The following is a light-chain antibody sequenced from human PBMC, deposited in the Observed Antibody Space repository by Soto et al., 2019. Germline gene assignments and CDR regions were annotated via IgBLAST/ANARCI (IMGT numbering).Light chain of an antibody. CDR1: QDISSW. CDR2: AAS. Sequence: DIQMTQSPSSVSASVGDRVTITCRASQDISSWLAWYQQKPGRAPNLLIYAASSLQSGVPSRFRGSGSVTDFTLSISNLQPEDFATYYCQQSNSFPLTFGGGTKVEIK. V-gene: IGKV1D-12*01. CDR3: QQSNSFPLT. J-gene: IGKJ4*01.